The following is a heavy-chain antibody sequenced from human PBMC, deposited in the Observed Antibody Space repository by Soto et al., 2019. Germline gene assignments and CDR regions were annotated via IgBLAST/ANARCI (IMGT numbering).Heavy chain of an antibody. V-gene: IGHV4-34*01. J-gene: IGHJ3*02. D-gene: IGHD2-2*01. CDR3: ARGTRGDCSSTSCLTYDI. CDR1: GGSFSGYY. CDR2: INHSGST. Sequence: ASETLSLTCAVYGGSFSGYYWSWIRQPPGKGLEWIGEINHSGSTNYNPSLKSRVTISVDTSKNQFSLKLSSVTAADTAVYYCARGTRGDCSSTSCLTYDIWGQGTMVTVSS.